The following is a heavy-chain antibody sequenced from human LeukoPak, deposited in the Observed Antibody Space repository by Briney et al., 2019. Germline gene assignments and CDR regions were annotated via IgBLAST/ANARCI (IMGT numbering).Heavy chain of an antibody. Sequence: GGSLRLSCAASGFTVDSNYLSWVRQAPGKGLEWVSTVYTGGNTYYAASVKGRFTISRDFSKNTVFLHMNSLRAEDTAMYYCARGDDSGYYDYFDYWGQGALVTVSS. CDR2: VYTGGNT. CDR1: GFTVDSNY. CDR3: ARGDDSGYYDYFDY. D-gene: IGHD3-22*01. J-gene: IGHJ4*02. V-gene: IGHV3-53*01.